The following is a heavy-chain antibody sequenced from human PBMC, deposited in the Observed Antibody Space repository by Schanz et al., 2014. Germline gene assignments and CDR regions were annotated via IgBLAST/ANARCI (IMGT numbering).Heavy chain of an antibody. CDR2: ISGSSIHK. V-gene: IGHV3-11*05. J-gene: IGHJ4*02. Sequence: VQLVESGGGLVQPGGSLRLSCAASGFTFSDYYMAWIRQAPGKGLEWVSHISGSSIHKNYADSVKGRFSISRDSSKNTLYLQMNSLRAEDTAVYYCAKDHAGSDILTALGNWGQGTLVTVSS. D-gene: IGHD3-9*01. CDR3: AKDHAGSDILTALGN. CDR1: GFTFSDYY.